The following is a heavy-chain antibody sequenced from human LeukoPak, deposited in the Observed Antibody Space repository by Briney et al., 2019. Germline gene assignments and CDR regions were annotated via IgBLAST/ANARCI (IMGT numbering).Heavy chain of an antibody. D-gene: IGHD4-23*01. CDR2: INHRGIT. J-gene: IGHJ4*02. CDR3: ARDPTTVITTPYYFDD. Sequence: SETLSLTCAVSGGSFFGYHWNWVRQVPGKGLEWIGEINHRGITNYNPSLKSRVTISVDKSKNQFSLRLRPVTAADTAIYYCARDPTTVITTPYYFDDWGQGTLVTVSS. V-gene: IGHV4-34*01. CDR1: GGSFFGYH.